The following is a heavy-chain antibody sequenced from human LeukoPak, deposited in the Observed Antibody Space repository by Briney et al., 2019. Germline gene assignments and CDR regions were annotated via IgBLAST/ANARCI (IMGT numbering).Heavy chain of an antibody. CDR1: GYTFNGYY. V-gene: IGHV1-2*06. CDR2: INPNSGGT. J-gene: IGHJ4*02. CDR3: ARDRRGYSGYDMN. Sequence: ASVKVSCKASGYTFNGYYMQWVRQAPAQGLEWMGRINPNSGGTDSAQKFQGRVTMTIDTSINTACMELSSLTSDDTAVYYCARDRRGYSGYDMNWGQGTLVTVSS. D-gene: IGHD5-12*01.